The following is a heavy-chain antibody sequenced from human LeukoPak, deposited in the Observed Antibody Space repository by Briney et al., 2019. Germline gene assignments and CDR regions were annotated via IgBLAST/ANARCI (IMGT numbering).Heavy chain of an antibody. V-gene: IGHV4-34*01. J-gene: IGHJ4*02. Sequence: SQTLCLTCAVYGGSFSGYYWSWIRQPPGKGLEWIGEINHSGSTNYNPSLTSRVTISVDTSKNQFSLKLSSVTAADTAVYYCARRGLDIVVVPAAIGGYEDGFPFDYWGQGTLVTVSS. CDR3: ARRGLDIVVVPAAIGGYEDGFPFDY. D-gene: IGHD2-2*01. CDR1: GGSFSGYY. CDR2: INHSGST.